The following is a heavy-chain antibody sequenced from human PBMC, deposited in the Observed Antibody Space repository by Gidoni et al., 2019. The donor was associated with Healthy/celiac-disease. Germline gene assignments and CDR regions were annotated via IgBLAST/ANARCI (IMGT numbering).Heavy chain of an antibody. V-gene: IGHV1-69*01. CDR1: GGTLSRYA. CDR3: ARSREHYYGMYV. Sequence: VQLVQSGAGVRKHGSSVKLSCKASGGTLSRYAISWVLQAPGQGIELLGGLIPILGTETYAQKFQGRVTITADESTCTAYMELSSLRSEDTAVYYCARSREHYYGMYVWGQGTTVIVSS. J-gene: IGHJ6*02. CDR2: LIPILGTE.